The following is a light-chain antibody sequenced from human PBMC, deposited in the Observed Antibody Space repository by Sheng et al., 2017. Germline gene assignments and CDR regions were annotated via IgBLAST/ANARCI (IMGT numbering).Light chain of an antibody. V-gene: IGKV1-5*03. CDR1: ESISDW. J-gene: IGKJ1*01. CDR3: QQYYTYST. CDR2: KTS. Sequence: DIQMTQSPSTLSASVGDRVTITCRASESISDWLAWYQQKPGKAPKLLIYKTSGLQSGVPSRFSGSRSGTEFTLSISSLQPDDSATYYCQQYYTYSTFGQGTRVEIK.